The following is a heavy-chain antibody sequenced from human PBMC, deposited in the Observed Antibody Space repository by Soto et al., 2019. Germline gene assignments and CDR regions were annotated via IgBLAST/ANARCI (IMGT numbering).Heavy chain of an antibody. CDR1: GGSISNYF. CDR2: IDNSGST. D-gene: IGHD3-3*01. V-gene: IGHV4-4*07. CDR3: ARGDQDFWSGPFDY. Sequence: SETLSLTCTVSGGSISNYFCNWIRQPAGKGLEWIGRIDNSGSTNYNPSLKSRITMSADTSRNQFSLKLNSVTAADTAVYYCARGDQDFWSGPFDYWGQGALVTVSS. J-gene: IGHJ4*02.